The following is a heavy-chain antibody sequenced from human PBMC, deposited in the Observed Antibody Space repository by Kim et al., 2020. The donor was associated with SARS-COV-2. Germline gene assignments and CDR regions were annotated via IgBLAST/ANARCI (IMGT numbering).Heavy chain of an antibody. CDR3: ASSGCSSTSCYSGFDY. CDR1: GYSFTSYW. Sequence: GESLKISCKGSGYSFTSYWIGWVRQMPGKGLEWMGIIYPGDSDTRYSPSFQGQVTISADKSISTAYLQWSSLKASDTAMYYCASSGCSSTSCYSGFDYWGQGTLVTVSS. CDR2: IYPGDSDT. D-gene: IGHD2-2*02. V-gene: IGHV5-51*01. J-gene: IGHJ4*02.